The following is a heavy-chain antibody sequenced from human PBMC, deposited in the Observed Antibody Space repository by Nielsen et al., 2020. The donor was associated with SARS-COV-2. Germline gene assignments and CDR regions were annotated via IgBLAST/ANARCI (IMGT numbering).Heavy chain of an antibody. CDR2: ISGSGGST. J-gene: IGHJ3*02. CDR3: AVYRSKGTTDAFDI. D-gene: IGHD1-1*01. Sequence: WIRQPPGKGLEWVSAISGSGGSTYYADSVKGRFTISRDNSKNTLYLQMNSLRAEDTAVYYCAVYRSKGTTDAFDIWGQGTMVTVSS. V-gene: IGHV3-23*01.